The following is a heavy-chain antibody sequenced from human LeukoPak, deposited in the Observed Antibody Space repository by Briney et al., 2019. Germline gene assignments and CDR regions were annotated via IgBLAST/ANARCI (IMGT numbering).Heavy chain of an antibody. CDR1: GFTFSSYA. CDR3: ARDPGELMANWFDP. Sequence: GGSLRLSCAASGFTFSSYAMHWVRQAPGKGLEWVAVILYDGSNKYYADSVKGRFTISRDNSKNTLYLQMNSLRAEDTAVYYCARDPGELMANWFDPWGQGTLVTVSS. J-gene: IGHJ5*02. V-gene: IGHV3-30*04. D-gene: IGHD3-10*01. CDR2: ILYDGSNK.